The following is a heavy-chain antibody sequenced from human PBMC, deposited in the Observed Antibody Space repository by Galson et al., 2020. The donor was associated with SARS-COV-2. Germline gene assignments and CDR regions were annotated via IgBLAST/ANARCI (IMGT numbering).Heavy chain of an antibody. CDR2: IYYSGST. CDR3: ASINCSGGSCYWFDP. Sequence: SETLSLTCTVSGGSISSYYWSWIRQPPGKGLEWIGYIYYSGSTHYNPSLKSRVTISVDTSKNQFSLKLSSVTAADTAVYYCASINCSGGSCYWFDPWGQGTLVTVSS. V-gene: IGHV4-59*08. D-gene: IGHD2-15*01. J-gene: IGHJ5*02. CDR1: GGSISSYY.